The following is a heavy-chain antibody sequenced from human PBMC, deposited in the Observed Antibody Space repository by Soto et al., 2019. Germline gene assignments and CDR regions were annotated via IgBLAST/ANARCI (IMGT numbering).Heavy chain of an antibody. J-gene: IGHJ4*02. CDR2: ISFDGNIK. CDR1: GFTFSDYA. CDR3: ARAAGHSVHSSGWQIDY. Sequence: QVQLVESGGGVVQPGRSLRLSCAASGFTFSDYAMYWVRQAPGKGLEWVSVISFDGNIKYYTGSVKGRFTISRDNSKNTLHLQVNSLTTEDTALSYCARAAGHSVHSSGWQIDYWGQGTLVTVSS. V-gene: IGHV3-30-3*01. D-gene: IGHD6-19*01.